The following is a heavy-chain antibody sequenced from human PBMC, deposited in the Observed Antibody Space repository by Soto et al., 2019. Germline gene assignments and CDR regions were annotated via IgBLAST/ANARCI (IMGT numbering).Heavy chain of an antibody. V-gene: IGHV4-38-2*02. CDR1: GCSISSGYY. J-gene: IGHJ4*02. D-gene: IGHD1-26*01. CDR3: ARDWYRDGYKGGYFDY. Sequence: LETQSLTCTVPGCSISSGYYWGRVSQPPGKGLEWIWSMYQSGTTYYNPSLKSRVTISINMSKNQFSLKLTSVTAADTAVYYCARDWYRDGYKGGYFDYWGQGTLVTFSS. CDR2: MYQSGTT.